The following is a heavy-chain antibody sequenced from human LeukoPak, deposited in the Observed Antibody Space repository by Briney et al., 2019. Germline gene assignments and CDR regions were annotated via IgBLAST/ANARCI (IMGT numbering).Heavy chain of an antibody. CDR3: ARTVGSGSYPRFDP. D-gene: IGHD3-10*01. CDR1: GFTFSSYA. V-gene: IGHV3-23*01. Sequence: GGSLRLSCAASGFTFSSYAMSWVRQAPGKGLEWVSAISGSGGSTYYADSVKGRFTISRDNSKTTLYLQMNSLRAEDTAVYYCARTVGSGSYPRFDPWGQGTLVTVSS. J-gene: IGHJ5*02. CDR2: ISGSGGST.